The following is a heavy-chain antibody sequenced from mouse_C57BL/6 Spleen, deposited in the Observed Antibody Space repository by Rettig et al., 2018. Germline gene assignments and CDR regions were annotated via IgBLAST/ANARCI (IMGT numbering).Heavy chain of an antibody. J-gene: IGHJ3*01. CDR1: GFSLSTFGMG. CDR2: IWWDDDK. V-gene: IGHV8-8*01. CDR3: ARSYDGYYEAWFAY. Sequence: QVTLKESGPGILQPSQTLSLTCSFSGFSLSTFGMGVGWIRQPSGKGLEWLAHIWWDDDKYYNPALKSRLTISKDTSKNQVFLKIANVDTADTATYYCARSYDGYYEAWFAYWGQGTLVTVSA. D-gene: IGHD2-3*01.